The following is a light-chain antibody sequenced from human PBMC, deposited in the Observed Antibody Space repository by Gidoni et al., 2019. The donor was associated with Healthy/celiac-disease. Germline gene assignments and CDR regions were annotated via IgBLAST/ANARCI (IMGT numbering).Light chain of an antibody. J-gene: IGKJ1*01. V-gene: IGKV3-15*01. Sequence: EIVMTQSPATLSVSPGERATLSCRASQSVSSNLAWYQQKPGQAPRLLIYGASTRATGIPARFSGSGSGTEFTLTISSLQSEDFAVYYCQQYNNWPXFXQGTKVEI. CDR1: QSVSSN. CDR2: GAS. CDR3: QQYNNWPX.